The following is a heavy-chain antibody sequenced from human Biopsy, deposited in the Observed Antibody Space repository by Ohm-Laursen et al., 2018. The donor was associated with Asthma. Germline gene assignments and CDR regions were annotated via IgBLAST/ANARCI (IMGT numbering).Heavy chain of an antibody. D-gene: IGHD3-22*01. CDR1: GFSFGDCA. Sequence: SLRLSFAASGFSFGDCAMHWVRQAPGKGLEWVSSISWNSGNIDYAVSVKGRFTISRDNAKNSLYLQMQSLRPEDTAFYYCAKSADYYDSTDYLDFWGRGTLVTVSS. CDR3: AKSADYYDSTDYLDF. J-gene: IGHJ4*01. CDR2: ISWNSGNI. V-gene: IGHV3-9*01.